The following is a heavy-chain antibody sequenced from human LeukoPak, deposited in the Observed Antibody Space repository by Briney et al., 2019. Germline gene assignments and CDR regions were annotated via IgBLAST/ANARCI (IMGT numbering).Heavy chain of an antibody. CDR3: ARERDYDFWSGYYHQPDY. D-gene: IGHD3-3*01. J-gene: IGHJ4*02. V-gene: IGHV4-34*01. CDR2: INHSGST. CDR1: GGSFSGYY. Sequence: PSETLSLTCAVYGGSFSGYYWSWIRQPPGKGLEWIGEINHSGSTNYNPSLKSRVTISVDTSKNQFSLKLSYVTAADTAVYYCARERDYDFWSGYYHQPDYWGQGTLVTVSS.